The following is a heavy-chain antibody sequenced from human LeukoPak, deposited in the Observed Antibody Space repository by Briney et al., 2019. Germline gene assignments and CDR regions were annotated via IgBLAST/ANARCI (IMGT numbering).Heavy chain of an antibody. Sequence: GGSLRLSCAASGFTFSSYAMSWVRQAPGKGLEWVANIKQDGSEKYYVDSVKGRFTISRDNAKNSLYLQMNSLRAEDTAVYYCARDVRSNYYYGSGYDNWFDPWGQGTLVTVSS. D-gene: IGHD3-10*01. J-gene: IGHJ5*02. CDR3: ARDVRSNYYYGSGYDNWFDP. V-gene: IGHV3-7*01. CDR2: IKQDGSEK. CDR1: GFTFSSYA.